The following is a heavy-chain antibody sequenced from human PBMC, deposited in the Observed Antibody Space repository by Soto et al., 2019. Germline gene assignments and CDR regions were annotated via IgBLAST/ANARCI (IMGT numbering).Heavy chain of an antibody. D-gene: IGHD5-18*01. CDR1: GGSVTSGDYF. Sequence: SETLSLTCTVSGGSVTSGDYFWTWIRQPPGKGLEWIGHIYYIGSTNYSPSLESRVTISLDTSNNHFSLRLNSVTTADTAVYFCARVPVDTSMIYWLDPWGQGTLVTVSS. CDR2: IYYIGST. J-gene: IGHJ5*02. V-gene: IGHV4-61*08. CDR3: ARVPVDTSMIYWLDP.